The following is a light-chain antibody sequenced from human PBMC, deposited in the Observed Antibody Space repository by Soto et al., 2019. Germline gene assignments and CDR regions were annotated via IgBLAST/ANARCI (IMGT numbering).Light chain of an antibody. CDR3: SSYTSSSTVV. CDR1: SSDVGAYIY. V-gene: IGLV2-14*01. CDR2: EVN. Sequence: QSALTLPASVSGSPGQSITISCTGTSSDVGAYIYVSWYQHHPGKAPKLMIYEVNNRPSGVSNRFSGSTSGNTASLTISGLQPEDEADYYCSSYTSSSTVVFGGGTKLTVL. J-gene: IGLJ2*01.